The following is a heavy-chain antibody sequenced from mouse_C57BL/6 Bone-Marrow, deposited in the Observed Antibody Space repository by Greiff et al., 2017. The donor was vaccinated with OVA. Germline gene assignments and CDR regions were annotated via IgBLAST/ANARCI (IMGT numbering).Heavy chain of an antibody. CDR3: ARGHYGRGYFDV. Sequence: EVKLVESGPGMVKPSQSLSLTCTVTGYSITSGYDWHWIRHFPGNKLEWMGYISYSGSTNYNPSLKSRISITHDTSKNHFFLKLNSVTTEDTATYYCARGHYGRGYFDVWGTGTTVTVSS. D-gene: IGHD1-1*01. CDR1: GYSITSGYD. V-gene: IGHV3-1*01. CDR2: ISYSGST. J-gene: IGHJ1*03.